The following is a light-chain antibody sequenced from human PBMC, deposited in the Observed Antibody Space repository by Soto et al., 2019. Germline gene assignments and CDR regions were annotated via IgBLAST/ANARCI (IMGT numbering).Light chain of an antibody. CDR1: QSISNY. J-gene: IGKJ2*01. CDR3: QQSYRTPT. CDR2: AAS. Sequence: DIQMTQSPSSLSASVGDRVTITCRASQSISNYLNWYQQKPGKAPKLLIYAASSLQSGVPSRFSGRGSGTDFTLTISSLQPEDFATYYCQQSYRTPTFGQGTKLEIK. V-gene: IGKV1-39*01.